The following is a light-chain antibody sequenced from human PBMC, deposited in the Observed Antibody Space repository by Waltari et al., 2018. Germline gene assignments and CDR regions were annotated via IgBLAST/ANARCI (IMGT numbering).Light chain of an antibody. CDR1: QSVGGT. CDR2: GAS. CDR3: QHYVRLPAT. J-gene: IGKJ1*01. V-gene: IGKV3-20*01. Sequence: IVLTQSPGTLSLSPGERATLSCRASQSVGGTLAWDQQKPGQAPRHLMYGASIRAPGTPDRFSGTGSGTDFSLTISRLEPEDFAVYYCQHYVRLPATFGQGTKVEIK.